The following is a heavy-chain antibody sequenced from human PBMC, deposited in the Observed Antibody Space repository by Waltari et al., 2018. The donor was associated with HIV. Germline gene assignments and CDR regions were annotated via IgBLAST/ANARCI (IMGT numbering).Heavy chain of an antibody. J-gene: IGHJ6*02. Sequence: EVQLVESGGGLVQPGGSLRPACAASGFTFCSYSLIWVRQAPGKGLEWVSYISSSSSTIYYADSVKGRFTISRDNAKNSLYLQMNSLRAEDTAVYYCVRDDYGMDVWGQGTTVTVSS. CDR3: VRDDYGMDV. CDR2: ISSSSSTI. V-gene: IGHV3-48*04. CDR1: GFTFCSYS.